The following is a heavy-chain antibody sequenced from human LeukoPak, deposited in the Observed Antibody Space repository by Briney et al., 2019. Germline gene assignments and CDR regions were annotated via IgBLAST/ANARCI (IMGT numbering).Heavy chain of an antibody. CDR3: ARDWGYYDYVWGSYLNYGMDV. D-gene: IGHD3-16*02. Sequence: GGSLRLSCEASGFTFRSSSMNWVRQAPGRGLEWISYINSGSDTIYYADSVKGRFTISRDNAKNSLYLQMDSLRDDDTAMYYCARDWGYYDYVWGSYLNYGMDVWGQGTTVTVSS. V-gene: IGHV3-48*02. CDR2: INSGSDTI. CDR1: GFTFRSSS. J-gene: IGHJ6*02.